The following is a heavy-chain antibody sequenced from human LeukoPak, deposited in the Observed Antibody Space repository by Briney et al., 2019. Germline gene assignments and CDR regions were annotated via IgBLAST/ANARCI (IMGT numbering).Heavy chain of an antibody. CDR2: FDPEDGET. CDR1: GYTLTELS. CDR3: ATARYGSESSNYYYYYYMDV. D-gene: IGHD3-10*01. V-gene: IGHV1-24*01. Sequence: GASVKVSCKVSGYTLTELSMHWVRQAPGKGLEWMGGFDPEDGETIYAQKFQGRVTMTEDTSTDTAYMELSSLRSEDTAVYYCATARYGSESSNYYYYYYMDVWGKGTTVTISS. J-gene: IGHJ6*03.